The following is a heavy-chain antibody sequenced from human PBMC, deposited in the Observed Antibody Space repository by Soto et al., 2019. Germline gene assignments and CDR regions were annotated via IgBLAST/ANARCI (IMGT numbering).Heavy chain of an antibody. Sequence: QVQLVESGGGVVQPGRSLRLSCAASGFTFSSYGMHWVRQAPGKGLEWVAVISYDGSNKYYADSVKGRFTISRDNSKNTLYLQVNSLRAEDTAVYYCAKVGGGSGYDLTGGFDPWGQGTLVTVSS. CDR3: AKVGGGSGYDLTGGFDP. CDR1: GFTFSSYG. D-gene: IGHD5-12*01. J-gene: IGHJ5*02. CDR2: ISYDGSNK. V-gene: IGHV3-30*18.